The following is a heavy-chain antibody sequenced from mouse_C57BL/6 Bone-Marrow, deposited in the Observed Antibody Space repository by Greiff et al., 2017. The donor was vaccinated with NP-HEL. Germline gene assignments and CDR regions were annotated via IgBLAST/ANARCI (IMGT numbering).Heavy chain of an antibody. J-gene: IGHJ3*01. D-gene: IGHD2-4*01. V-gene: IGHV14-4*01. Sequence: EVKLQQSGAELVRPGASVKLSCTASGFNIKDDYMHWVKQRPEQGLEWIGWIDPEDGDTEYASKFQGKATITADTSSNTAYLQLSSLTSEVTAVYYCTGGLGAWFAYWGQGTLVTVSA. CDR3: TGGLGAWFAY. CDR2: IDPEDGDT. CDR1: GFNIKDDY.